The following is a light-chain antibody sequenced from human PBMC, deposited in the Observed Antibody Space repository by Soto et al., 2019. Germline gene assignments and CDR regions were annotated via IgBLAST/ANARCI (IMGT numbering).Light chain of an antibody. V-gene: IGLV2-14*03. J-gene: IGLJ2*01. Sequence: QSVLTQPASISGSPGQSITISCTGTSSDVGGYNYVSWYRQHPGKAPKLMIYDVNNRPSGVSNRFSGSKSGNPASLTISGLQSEDEADYYCSSHSSSSTLVVFGGGTKLTVL. CDR1: SSDVGGYNY. CDR3: SSHSSSSTLVV. CDR2: DVN.